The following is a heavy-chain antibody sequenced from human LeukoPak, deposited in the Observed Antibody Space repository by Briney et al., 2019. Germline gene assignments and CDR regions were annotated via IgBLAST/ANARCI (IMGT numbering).Heavy chain of an antibody. J-gene: IGHJ6*02. CDR2: IYYSGST. CDR3: ARQGYCSSTSCYPSYYYGMDV. Sequence: SETLSLTCTVSGGSISSYYWSWIRQPPGKGLEWIGYIYYSGSTNYNPSLKSRVTISVDTSKNQFSLKLSSVTAADAAVYYCARQGYCSSTSCYPSYYYGMDVWGQGTTVTVSS. D-gene: IGHD2-2*01. CDR1: GGSISSYY. V-gene: IGHV4-59*08.